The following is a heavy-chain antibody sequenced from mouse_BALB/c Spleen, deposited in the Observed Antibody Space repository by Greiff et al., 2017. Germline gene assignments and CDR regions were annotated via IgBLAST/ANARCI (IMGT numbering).Heavy chain of an antibody. CDR1: GFTFSSYA. J-gene: IGHJ4*01. D-gene: IGHD1-1*01. V-gene: IGHV5-6-5*01. Sequence: EVQVVESGGGLVKPGGSLKLSCAASGFTFSSYAMSWVRQTPEKRLEWVASISSGGSTYYPDSVKGRFTISRDNARNILYLQMSSLRSEDTAMYYCARASITTVVGYYAMDYWGQGTSVTVSS. CDR3: ARASITTVVGYYAMDY. CDR2: ISSGGST.